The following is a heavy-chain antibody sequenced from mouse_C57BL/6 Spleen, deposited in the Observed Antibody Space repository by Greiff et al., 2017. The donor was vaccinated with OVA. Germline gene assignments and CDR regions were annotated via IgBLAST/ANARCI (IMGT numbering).Heavy chain of an antibody. V-gene: IGHV5-16*01. D-gene: IGHD1-1*01. Sequence: EVQLVESEGGLVQPGSSMKLSCTASGFTFSDYYMAWVRQVPEKGLEWVANINYDGSSTYYLDSLKSRFIISRDNAKNILYLQMSSLKSGDTATYYCARVTTGGFAYWGQGTLVTVSA. J-gene: IGHJ3*01. CDR1: GFTFSDYY. CDR2: INYDGSST. CDR3: ARVTTGGFAY.